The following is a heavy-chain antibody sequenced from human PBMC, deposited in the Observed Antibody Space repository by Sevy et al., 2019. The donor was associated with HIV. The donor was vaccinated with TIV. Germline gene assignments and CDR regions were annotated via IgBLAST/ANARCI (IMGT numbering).Heavy chain of an antibody. CDR2: MNSDGTVI. CDR1: GFTLSGYW. D-gene: IGHD6-19*01. Sequence: GESLKISCAPSGFTLSGYWIHWVRQAPGKGLEWVSYMNSDGTVIKYADFVQGRFIMSRDNAKNTLFLQMNSLTVADTALYYCVRGTSGWYGVDFWGQGTLVTVSS. V-gene: IGHV3-74*01. J-gene: IGHJ4*02. CDR3: VRGTSGWYGVDF.